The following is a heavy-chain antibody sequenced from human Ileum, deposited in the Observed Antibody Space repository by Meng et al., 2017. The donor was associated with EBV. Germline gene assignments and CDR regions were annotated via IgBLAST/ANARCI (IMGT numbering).Heavy chain of an antibody. D-gene: IGHD6-13*01. Sequence: QGHLQEGGPRLVKPSGPLSLTSAVSGVSTRGSNWWSWVRQPPGKGLEWIGEIYHSGSTNYNPSLKSRVTISVDKSKNQFSLKLSSVTAADTAVYYCAREVAAAGGFDYWGQGTLVTVSS. J-gene: IGHJ4*02. CDR1: GVSTRGSNW. V-gene: IGHV4-4*02. CDR2: IYHSGST. CDR3: AREVAAAGGFDY.